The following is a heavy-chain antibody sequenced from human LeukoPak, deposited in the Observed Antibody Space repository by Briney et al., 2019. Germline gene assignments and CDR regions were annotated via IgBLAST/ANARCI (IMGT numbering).Heavy chain of an antibody. Sequence: GGSLRLSCAASGFTFSSYAMHWVRQAPGKGLEWVAVISYDGSNKYYADSVKGRFTISRDNSKNTPYLQMNSLRAEDTAVYYCARDGGVRGAYYFDYWGQGTLVTVSS. D-gene: IGHD3-10*01. CDR3: ARDGGVRGAYYFDY. CDR1: GFTFSSYA. J-gene: IGHJ4*02. CDR2: ISYDGSNK. V-gene: IGHV3-30*04.